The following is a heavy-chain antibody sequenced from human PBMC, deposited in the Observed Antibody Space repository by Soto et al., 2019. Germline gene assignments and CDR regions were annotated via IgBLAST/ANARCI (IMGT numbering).Heavy chain of an antibody. D-gene: IGHD6-13*01. CDR1: GFMFNAYG. CDR3: VNAGTLAGPGPTPRSFDI. V-gene: IGHV3-30*18. CDR2: ISFDGSNQ. Sequence: PGGSLRLSCAAAGFMFNAYGMHWVRQAPGNGLELVAVISFDGSNQYYEESVKGRFTISRDNSKNTLYLQMHSLRAEDTAVYFCVNAGTLAGPGPTPRSFDIWGRGTMVTVSS. J-gene: IGHJ3*02.